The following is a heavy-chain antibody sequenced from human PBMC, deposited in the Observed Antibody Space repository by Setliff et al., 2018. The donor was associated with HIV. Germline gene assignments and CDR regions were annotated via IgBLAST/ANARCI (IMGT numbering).Heavy chain of an antibody. D-gene: IGHD2-2*01. CDR1: GFTFSTYW. CDR3: AKFRYAIKSTYYFDS. Sequence: GGSLRLSCAASGFTFSTYWMHWVRQAPGKGLVWVSAISGSGGSTYYADSVKGRFSISRDNSKNTLYLQMNSVTPEDSAMYYCAKFRYAIKSTYYFDSWGQGTLVTVSS. CDR2: ISGSGGST. V-gene: IGHV3-23*01. J-gene: IGHJ4*02.